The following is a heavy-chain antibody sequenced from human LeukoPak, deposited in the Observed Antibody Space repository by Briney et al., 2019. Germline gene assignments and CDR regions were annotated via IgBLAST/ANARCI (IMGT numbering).Heavy chain of an antibody. Sequence: GASVKVSCKASGYTFTSYVISWVRQAPGQGLEWMGWISAYNGNTNYAQKLQGRVTMTTDTSTSTAYMELRSLRSDDTAVYYCARERVSWIQLWLPGMDVWGQGTTVTVSS. D-gene: IGHD5-18*01. CDR3: ARERVSWIQLWLPGMDV. CDR1: GYTFTSYV. J-gene: IGHJ6*02. CDR2: ISAYNGNT. V-gene: IGHV1-18*01.